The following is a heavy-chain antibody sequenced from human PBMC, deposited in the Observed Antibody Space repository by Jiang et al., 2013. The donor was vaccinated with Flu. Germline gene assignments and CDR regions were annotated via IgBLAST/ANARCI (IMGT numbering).Heavy chain of an antibody. D-gene: IGHD2-15*01. CDR3: VRKHCSDSDCPYEISGYYDF. Sequence: SRYTFSTYYMHWVRQAPGQGLEWMGIINPNDYSSIYAQKFQGRITMTWDTVTSTFHMELSSLRSEDTAVYYCVRKHCSDSDCPYEISGYYDFWGQGTLVTVSS. J-gene: IGHJ4*02. CDR2: INPNDYSS. V-gene: IGHV1-46*01. CDR1: RYTFSTYY.